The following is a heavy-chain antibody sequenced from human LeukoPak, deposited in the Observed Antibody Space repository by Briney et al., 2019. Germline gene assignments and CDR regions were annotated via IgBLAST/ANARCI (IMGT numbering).Heavy chain of an antibody. D-gene: IGHD2-21*02. CDR3: ARAEGVVTARVLWYWFDP. J-gene: IGHJ5*02. CDR1: GYTFTDYY. V-gene: IGHV1-18*04. Sequence: GASVKVSCKASGYTFTDYYIHWVRQAPGQGLEWMGWINPYNGNTNYAQKLQGRVTMTTDTSTSTAYMELRSLRSDDTAVYYCARAEGVVTARVLWYWFDPWGQGTLVTVSS. CDR2: INPYNGNT.